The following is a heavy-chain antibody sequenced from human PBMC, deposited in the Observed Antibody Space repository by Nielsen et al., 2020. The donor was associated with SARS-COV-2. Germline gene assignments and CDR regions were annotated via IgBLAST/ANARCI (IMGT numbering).Heavy chain of an antibody. V-gene: IGHV4-30-2*03. CDR2: IYYSGSA. J-gene: IGHJ4*02. Sequence: TLSLTCAVSGGSISSGGYSWSWIRQPPGKGLEWIGSIYYSGSAYYNPSLKSRVTISVDTSKNQFSLKLSSVTASDTALYYCARQQIYFDYWGQGTLVSVSS. CDR3: ARQQIYFDY. CDR1: GGSISSGGYS.